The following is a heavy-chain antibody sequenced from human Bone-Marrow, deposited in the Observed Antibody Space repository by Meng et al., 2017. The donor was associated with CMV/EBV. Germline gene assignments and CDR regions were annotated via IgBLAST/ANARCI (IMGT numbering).Heavy chain of an antibody. D-gene: IGHD1-1*01. CDR2: ISGSGGST. CDR3: AKEYTGTPGY. CDR1: GFTFSSYA. Sequence: GESLKISCAASGFTFSSYAMSWVRQAPGKGLEWVSAISGSGGSTYYADSVKDRFTISRDNSKNTLYLQMNSLRAEDTAVYYCAKEYTGTPGYWGQGTLVTVSS. V-gene: IGHV3-23*01. J-gene: IGHJ4*02.